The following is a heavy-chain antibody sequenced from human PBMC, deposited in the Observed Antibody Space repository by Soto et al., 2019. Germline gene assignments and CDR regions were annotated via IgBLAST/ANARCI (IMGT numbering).Heavy chain of an antibody. CDR1: GFTFSSYG. J-gene: IGHJ6*02. CDR3: AKDASSSWPPLWGPFYYYYGMDV. Sequence: QVQLVESGGGVVQPGRSLRLSCAASGFTFSSYGMHWVRQAPGKGLEWVAVISYDGSNKYYADSVKGRFTISRDNAKNTLYLQMNSLRDEDTAVYYCAKDASSSWPPLWGPFYYYYGMDVWGQGTTVTVSS. V-gene: IGHV3-30*18. D-gene: IGHD6-13*01. CDR2: ISYDGSNK.